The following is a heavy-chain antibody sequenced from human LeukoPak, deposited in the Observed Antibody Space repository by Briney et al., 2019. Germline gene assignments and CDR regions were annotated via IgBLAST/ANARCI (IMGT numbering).Heavy chain of an antibody. D-gene: IGHD2-15*01. V-gene: IGHV3-23*01. CDR3: AKPRIIGLGWAQFDY. CDR2: FDGNADGT. CDR1: GFTFSRFG. J-gene: IGHJ4*02. Sequence: GGFLRLSCVTSGFTFSRFGMTWVRQPPGKGLEWVASFDGNADGTYYADSVKGRCTISRDNSKNTLYLQMNSLRAEDTAIYYCAKPRIIGLGWAQFDYWGQGSLVTISS.